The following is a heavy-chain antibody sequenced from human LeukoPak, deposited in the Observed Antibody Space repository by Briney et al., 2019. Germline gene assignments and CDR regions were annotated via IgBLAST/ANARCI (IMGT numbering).Heavy chain of an antibody. CDR3: ASADYDLYHAFDF. V-gene: IGHV4-4*02. D-gene: IGHD3-3*01. CDR1: GGSISSSNW. J-gene: IGHJ3*01. CDR2: IYHSGST. Sequence: SETLSLTCAVSGGSISSSNWWSWVRQPPGKGLEWIGEIYHSGSTNYNPSLKSRVTISVDKSKNQFSLKLSSVTAADTAVYYCASADYDLYHAFDFWGQGTMVTVSS.